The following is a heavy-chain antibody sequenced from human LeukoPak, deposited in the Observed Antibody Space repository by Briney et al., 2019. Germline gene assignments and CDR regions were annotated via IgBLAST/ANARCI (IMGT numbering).Heavy chain of an antibody. Sequence: GASVRVSGTASGYTFTSYYMHGVGQAPGHGREGMGIMNTSGGSTSYAQKFQGRVTMTRDMSTSTVYMELSSLRSEDTAVYYCARESGGYEKGSYFDYWGQGTLVTVSS. V-gene: IGHV1-46*01. J-gene: IGHJ4*02. CDR1: GYTFTSYY. D-gene: IGHD5-12*01. CDR3: ARESGGYEKGSYFDY. CDR2: MNTSGGST.